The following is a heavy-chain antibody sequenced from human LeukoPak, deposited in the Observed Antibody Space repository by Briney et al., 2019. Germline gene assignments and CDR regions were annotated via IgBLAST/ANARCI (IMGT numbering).Heavy chain of an antibody. J-gene: IGHJ4*02. CDR1: GDSFSSNSAS. CDR3: ARAPLHYVWGSYRDSYYFDY. CDR2: TYYRSKWRN. Sequence: SQTLSLTCAISGDSFSSNSASWNWIRQSPSRGLEWLGRTYYRSKWRNDYAVSVKSRITISPDTSKNQFSLQLNSVTPEDTAVYYCARAPLHYVWGSYRDSYYFDYWGQGTLVTVSS. V-gene: IGHV6-1*01. D-gene: IGHD3-16*02.